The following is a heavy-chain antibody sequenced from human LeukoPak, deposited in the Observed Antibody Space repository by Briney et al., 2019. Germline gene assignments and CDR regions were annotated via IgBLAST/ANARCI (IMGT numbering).Heavy chain of an antibody. D-gene: IGHD2-21*02. CDR1: GYTFTGYY. J-gene: IGHJ2*01. V-gene: IGHV1-2*02. Sequence: ASVKVSCKASGYTFTGYYMHWVRQAPGQGLEWMGWINPNSGGTNHAQKFQGRVTMTRDTSISTAYMELSRLRSDDTAVYYCARERDIVVVTAISWYFDLWGRGTLVTVSS. CDR3: ARERDIVVVTAISWYFDL. CDR2: INPNSGGT.